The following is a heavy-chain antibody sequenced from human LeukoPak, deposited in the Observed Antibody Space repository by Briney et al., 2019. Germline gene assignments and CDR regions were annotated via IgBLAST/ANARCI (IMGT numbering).Heavy chain of an antibody. J-gene: IGHJ5*02. CDR3: AKDRVAARPVSWFDP. CDR2: ISGSGGST. CDR1: GFTFSSYA. Sequence: GGSLRLSCAASGFTFSSYAMSWVRQAPGKGLEWVSAISGSGGSTYYADSVKGRFTISRDNSKNTLYLQMNRLRAEDTAVYYCAKDRVAARPVSWFDPWGQGTLVTVSS. V-gene: IGHV3-23*01. D-gene: IGHD6-6*01.